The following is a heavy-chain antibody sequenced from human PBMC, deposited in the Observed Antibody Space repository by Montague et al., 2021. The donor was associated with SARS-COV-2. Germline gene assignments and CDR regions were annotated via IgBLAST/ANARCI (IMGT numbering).Heavy chain of an antibody. V-gene: IGHV3-48*03. J-gene: IGHJ5*02. Sequence: SLRLSCAASGFNFGGYEMNWVRQTPGKGLEWVSYINGGSSVMYYADSVMGRFTISRDNAESSLYLQMNSLRAEDTAVYYCASAVPVADDSWGQGTLVTVSS. CDR3: ASAVPVADDS. D-gene: IGHD2-2*01. CDR2: INGGSSVM. CDR1: GFNFGGYE.